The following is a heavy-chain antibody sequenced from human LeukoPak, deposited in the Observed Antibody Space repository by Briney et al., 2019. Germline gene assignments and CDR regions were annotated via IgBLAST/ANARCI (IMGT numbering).Heavy chain of an antibody. CDR3: ARASGVLPSFEWANWFDT. Sequence: SETLSLTCTVSGGSIRTSDYYWAWIRQPPGRGLEGSGTIHYSGSTFYKPPLKSRLTVSAATSRNQFYMNPSSVTAADTAVYYGARASGVLPSFEWANWFDTWGQGSLVTVSS. D-gene: IGHD3-9*01. CDR2: IHYSGST. CDR1: GGSIRTSDYY. J-gene: IGHJ5*02. V-gene: IGHV4-39*01.